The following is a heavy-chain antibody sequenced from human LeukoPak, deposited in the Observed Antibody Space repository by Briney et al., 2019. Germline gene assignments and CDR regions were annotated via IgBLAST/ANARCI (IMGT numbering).Heavy chain of an antibody. Sequence: SVKVSCKASGGTFSSYAISWVRQAPGQGLEWMGGIIPIFGTANYAQKFQGRVTITADESTSTAYMELSSLRSEDTAVYYCARADSVTIFGVVISEGFDPWGQGTLVTVSS. CDR2: IIPIFGTA. D-gene: IGHD3-3*01. CDR1: GGTFSSYA. CDR3: ARADSVTIFGVVISEGFDP. V-gene: IGHV1-69*13. J-gene: IGHJ5*02.